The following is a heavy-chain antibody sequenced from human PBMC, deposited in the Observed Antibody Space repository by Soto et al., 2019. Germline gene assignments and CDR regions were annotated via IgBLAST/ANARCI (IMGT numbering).Heavy chain of an antibody. CDR3: TVPARGSYTFDF. CDR2: SRNKAKSYTT. D-gene: IGHD3-16*01. J-gene: IGHJ3*01. CDR1: GFTFSDHY. Sequence: EVQLVESGGGLVQPGGSLSLSCAGSGFTFSDHYIDWVRQAPGQGLECVGRSRNKAKSYTTDYAASVKGRFTISRVDSKTSLYLQMNSLKTEDTAVYYCTVPARGSYTFDFLGQEPTVTVSS. V-gene: IGHV3-72*01.